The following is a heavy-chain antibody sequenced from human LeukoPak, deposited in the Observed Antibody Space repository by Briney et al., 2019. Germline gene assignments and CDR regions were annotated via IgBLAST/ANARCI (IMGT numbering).Heavy chain of an antibody. J-gene: IGHJ4*02. V-gene: IGHV3-48*01. CDR2: ISSSSSTI. CDR3: ARGTGLSLYSYGYSSFDY. Sequence: GGSLRLSCAASGFTFSSYSMNWVRQAPGKGLEWVSYISSSSSTIYYADSVKGRFTISRDNAKNSLYLQMNSLRAEDTAVYYCARGTGLSLYSYGYSSFDYWGQGTLVTVSS. CDR1: GFTFSSYS. D-gene: IGHD5-18*01.